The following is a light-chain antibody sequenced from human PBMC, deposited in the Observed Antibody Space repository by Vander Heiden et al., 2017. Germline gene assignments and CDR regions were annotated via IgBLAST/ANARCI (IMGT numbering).Light chain of an antibody. CDR3: QQYNNWPYT. CDR2: GAS. V-gene: IGKV3-15*01. CDR1: QSVSSN. Sequence: EIVMTQSPATLSVSPGERATLPCRASQSVSSNLAWYQQKPGQPPRLLIYGASTRATGIPARFSGSGSGTEFTLTISSLQSEDFAVYYCQQYNNWPYTFGQGTKLEIK. J-gene: IGKJ2*01.